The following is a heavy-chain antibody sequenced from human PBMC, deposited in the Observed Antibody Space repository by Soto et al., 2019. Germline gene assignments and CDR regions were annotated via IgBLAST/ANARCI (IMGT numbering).Heavy chain of an antibody. Sequence: PGGSLRLSCTASGFTFSDSWMDWVRQAPGKGLEWVSAISGSGGSTDYADSVKGRFTISRDNSKNTLYLQMNSLRAEDTAVYYCAKGRSSGWYDYFDYWGQGTLVTVSS. CDR2: ISGSGGST. D-gene: IGHD6-19*01. J-gene: IGHJ4*02. CDR1: GFTFSDSW. CDR3: AKGRSSGWYDYFDY. V-gene: IGHV3-23*01.